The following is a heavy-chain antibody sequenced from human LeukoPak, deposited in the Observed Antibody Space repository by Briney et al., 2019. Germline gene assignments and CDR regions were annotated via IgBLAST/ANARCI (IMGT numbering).Heavy chain of an antibody. CDR2: IRYDGSNK. V-gene: IGHV3-30*02. Sequence: GGSLRLSCAASGFTFSSYGMHWVRQAPGKGLEWVAFIRYDGSNKYHADSVKGRFTISRDNSKNTLYLQMNSLRAEDTAVYYCAKTVWFGELWIDYWGQGTLVTVSS. J-gene: IGHJ4*02. CDR1: GFTFSSYG. CDR3: AKTVWFGELWIDY. D-gene: IGHD3-10*01.